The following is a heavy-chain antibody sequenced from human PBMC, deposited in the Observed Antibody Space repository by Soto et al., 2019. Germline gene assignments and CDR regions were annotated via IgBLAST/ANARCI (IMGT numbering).Heavy chain of an antibody. CDR2: ILPIIDIP. J-gene: IGHJ4*02. Sequence: QVQLVQSGAEVKKPGSSVKVSCKASGGTFRNYPINWVRQAPGQGLEWMGSILPIIDIPDYAQNFQSRLTITAGKTMSTAYMELRSLRSEDTAMYSCASGPLVALNPFDSSGQGTLVTVSS. CDR1: GGTFRNYP. V-gene: IGHV1-69*02. CDR3: ASGPLVALNPFDS. D-gene: IGHD2-2*01.